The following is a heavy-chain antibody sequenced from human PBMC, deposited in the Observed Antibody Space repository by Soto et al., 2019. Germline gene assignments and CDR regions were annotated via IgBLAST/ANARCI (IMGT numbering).Heavy chain of an antibody. D-gene: IGHD6-6*01. V-gene: IGHV3-74*01. J-gene: IGHJ4*02. CDR1: GFTFSNYW. CDR2: INTDGNSA. CDR3: ARRKYSSSSLDY. Sequence: GGSLRLSCAASGFTFSNYWMHWVRQAPGKGLVWVSRINTDGNSASYADSVKGRFTISRDNAENTLYLQMNSLRAEDTAVYYCARRKYSSSSLDYWGQGTLVTVSS.